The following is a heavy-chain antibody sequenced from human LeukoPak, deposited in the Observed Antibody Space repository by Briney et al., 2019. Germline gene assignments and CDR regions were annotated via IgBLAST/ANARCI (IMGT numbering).Heavy chain of an antibody. CDR3: ARQAVARPFDL. Sequence: GGSLRLSCVASGFIFSDYSMDWVRPAPGKGLEWVSSISSSSAYIFYSDSVKGRFTISRDNAQSSLYLQMNSLRAGDTAVYYCARQAVARPFDLWGQGTMVAVSS. CDR1: GFIFSDYS. CDR2: ISSSSAYI. J-gene: IGHJ3*01. V-gene: IGHV3-21*06.